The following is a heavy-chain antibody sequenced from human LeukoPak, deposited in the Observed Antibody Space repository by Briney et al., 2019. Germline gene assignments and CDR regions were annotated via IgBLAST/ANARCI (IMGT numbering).Heavy chain of an antibody. D-gene: IGHD6-13*01. CDR2: RSYDGSNK. V-gene: IGHV3-30-3*01. J-gene: IGHJ4*02. Sequence: GGSLRLSCAASRFTFSSYAMHWVRQAPGKGLEWVAVRSYDGSNKYYADSVKGRFTISRDNSKNTLYLQMNSLRAEDTAVYYCARGGSSWNGDYFDYWGQGILVTVSS. CDR1: RFTFSSYA. CDR3: ARGGSSWNGDYFDY.